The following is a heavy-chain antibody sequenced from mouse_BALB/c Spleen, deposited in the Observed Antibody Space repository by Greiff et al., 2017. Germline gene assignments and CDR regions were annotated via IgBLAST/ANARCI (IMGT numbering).Heavy chain of an antibody. CDR2: ISYSGST. Sequence: EVKLMESGPSLVKPSQTLSLTCSVTGDSITSCYWNWIRKFPGNKLEYMGYISYSGSTYYNPSLKSLISITRDTSKNQNYLQLHSVTTEDTATYYCASSPLTGTFYSIDYWGQGTSVTVSS. J-gene: IGHJ4*01. D-gene: IGHD4-1*01. CDR1: GDSITSCY. V-gene: IGHV3-8*02. CDR3: ASSPLTGTFYSIDY.